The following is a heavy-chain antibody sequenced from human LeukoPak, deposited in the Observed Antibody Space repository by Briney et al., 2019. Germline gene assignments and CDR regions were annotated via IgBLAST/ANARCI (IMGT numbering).Heavy chain of an antibody. V-gene: IGHV3-23*01. J-gene: IGHJ4*02. CDR2: ISGSGGST. Sequence: GGSQRLSCAASGFTFSSYAMSWVRQAPGKGLEWVSAISGSGGSTYYADSVKGRFTISRDNSKNTLYLQMNGLRAEDTAVYYCAKDLSEQLERQDSVLDYWGQGTLVTVSS. D-gene: IGHD1-1*01. CDR3: AKDLSEQLERQDSVLDY. CDR1: GFTFSSYA.